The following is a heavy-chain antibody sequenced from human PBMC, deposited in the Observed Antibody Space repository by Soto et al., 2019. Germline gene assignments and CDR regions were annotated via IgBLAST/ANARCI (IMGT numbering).Heavy chain of an antibody. D-gene: IGHD4-17*01. J-gene: IGHJ4*02. CDR2: AHQSGRT. CDR1: GGSMSSSNW. CDR3: ARSEATVLDS. V-gene: IGHV4-4*02. Sequence: QVQLQESGPGLVKPSGTLYLTCTVSGGSMSSSNWWNWVRQTPGKGLEWIGEAHQSGRTNYNPSLKSRVTISVDKSKNRFSLNLSSVTAADTALYYCARSEATVLDSWGQGTLVTVSS.